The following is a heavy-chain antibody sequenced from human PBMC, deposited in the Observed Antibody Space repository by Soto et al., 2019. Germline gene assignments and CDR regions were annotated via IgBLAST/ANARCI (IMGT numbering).Heavy chain of an antibody. CDR1: GFSLTRGVA. Sequence: QITLKEFGPMVVKPTQTLTLTCTFSGFSLTRGVAVGWIRQPPGKALEWLGIIYWDDDERYSPSLKSRLTITKDAFINQVVLTLTNLGPADTATYYCTRDSYGSGYGMDVWGQGTTVTVSS. CDR3: TRDSYGSGYGMDV. D-gene: IGHD3-10*01. V-gene: IGHV2-5*02. J-gene: IGHJ6*02. CDR2: IYWDDDE.